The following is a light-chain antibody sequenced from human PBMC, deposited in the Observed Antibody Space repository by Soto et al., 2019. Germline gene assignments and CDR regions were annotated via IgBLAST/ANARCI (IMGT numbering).Light chain of an antibody. V-gene: IGLV2-23*02. CDR1: SGDIGTYNL. Sequence: QSALTQPASVSGSPGQSITISCTGSSGDIGTYNLVSWYQQRPGKAPQLIIYEVAKRPSGVPTRFSGSQSGDTASLTISGLQAEDEADYYCCSRLFGGGTKLTVL. J-gene: IGLJ2*01. CDR3: CSRL. CDR2: EVA.